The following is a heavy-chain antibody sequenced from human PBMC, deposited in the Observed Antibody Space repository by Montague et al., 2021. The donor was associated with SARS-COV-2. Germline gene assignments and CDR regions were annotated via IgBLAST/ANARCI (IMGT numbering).Heavy chain of an antibody. CDR2: INHSGST. V-gene: IGHV4-34*01. CDR3: SRARHRSYWVYYYYYGMDV. D-gene: IGHD1-26*01. J-gene: IGHJ6*02. Sequence: SETLSLTCAVYGGSFSGSYWSWIRQPPGKGLEWVGEINHSGSTTYNPSLKSRVTLSVDTSKNQFSLKLSSVTAADTAVYYCSRARHRSYWVYYYYYGMDVWGQGTTVTVSS. CDR1: GGSFSGSY.